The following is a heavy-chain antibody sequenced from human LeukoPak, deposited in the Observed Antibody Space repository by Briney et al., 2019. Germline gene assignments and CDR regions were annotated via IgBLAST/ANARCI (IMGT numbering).Heavy chain of an antibody. J-gene: IGHJ4*02. CDR2: INHSGST. Sequence: SETLSLTRTVSGGSISSSGYYWSWIRQPPGKGLEWIGEINHSGSTNYNPSLKSRVTILVDTSKNQFSLKLSSVTAADTAVYYCAGDLNGGPVTDWGQGTLVTVSS. CDR1: GGSISSSGYY. D-gene: IGHD2-21*02. CDR3: AGDLNGGPVTD. V-gene: IGHV4-39*07.